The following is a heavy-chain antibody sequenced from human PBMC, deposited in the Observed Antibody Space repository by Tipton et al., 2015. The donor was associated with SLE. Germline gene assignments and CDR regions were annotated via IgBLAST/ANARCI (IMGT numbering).Heavy chain of an antibody. CDR1: GFTFTNNW. Sequence: SLRLSCAASGFTFTNNWMTWVRQAPGKGLEWVAHIKPDGSEEFYVDSVRGRFIISRDNAKSSLSLQMNSLSSEDTAVYFCARGLATGTLDYWGQGTLVTVSS. CDR2: IKPDGSEE. D-gene: IGHD1-14*01. CDR3: ARGLATGTLDY. J-gene: IGHJ4*02. V-gene: IGHV3-7*03.